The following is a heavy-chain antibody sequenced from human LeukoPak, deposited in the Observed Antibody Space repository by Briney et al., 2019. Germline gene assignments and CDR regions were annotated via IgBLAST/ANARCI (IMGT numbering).Heavy chain of an antibody. CDR1: GGTFSSYT. CDR2: IIPILGIA. J-gene: IGHJ6*02. V-gene: IGHV1-69*02. CDR3: ARLNYGMDV. Sequence: GTSVKLSCKASGGTFSSYTISWVRQAPGQGLEWMGRIIPILGIANYAQKIPGRVTITADKSTSTAYMELSSVRSEDISFYSCARLNYGMDVWGQGTTVTVSS.